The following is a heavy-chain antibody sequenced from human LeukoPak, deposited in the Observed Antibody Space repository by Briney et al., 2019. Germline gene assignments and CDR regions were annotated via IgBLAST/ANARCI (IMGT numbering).Heavy chain of an antibody. CDR2: IYSGGST. CDR3: ARGAGGYSYGLPRPFDY. V-gene: IGHV3-66*02. J-gene: IGHJ4*02. Sequence: PGGSPRLSCAASGFTVSSYYMSWVRQAPGKGLEWVSVIYSGGSTDYADSVKGRFTISRDNSKNTLYLQMNSLRAEDTALYYCARGAGGYSYGLPRPFDYWGQGTLVTVSS. D-gene: IGHD5-18*01. CDR1: GFTVSSYY.